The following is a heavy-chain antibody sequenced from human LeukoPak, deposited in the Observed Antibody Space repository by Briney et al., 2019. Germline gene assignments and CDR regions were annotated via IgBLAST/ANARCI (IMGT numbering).Heavy chain of an antibody. CDR2: ISSRTSDT. Sequence: KPGGSLRLSCAASGFTFSDYYMSWIRQAPGKGLEWVSYISSRTSDTNYVDSVKGRFTISRDNAKNSLYLQMNSLRAEDTAVYYCTRVGSSGSVHYWAQGTLVTVSS. V-gene: IGHV3-11*06. CDR3: TRVGSSGSVHY. J-gene: IGHJ4*02. D-gene: IGHD1-1*01. CDR1: GFTFSDYY.